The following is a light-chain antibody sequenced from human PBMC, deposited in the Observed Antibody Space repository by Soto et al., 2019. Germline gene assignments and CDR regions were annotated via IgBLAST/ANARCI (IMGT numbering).Light chain of an antibody. Sequence: DIVLTQSPGTLSLSPGERATLSCRASQGILNNYLAWFQQKPGQAPRLILYGVSNRAAGIPDRFRGSGSVTAFTLTISRLEVEDYGVYYCQQFGISPWTFGQGTRVE. J-gene: IGKJ1*01. CDR3: QQFGISPWT. V-gene: IGKV3-20*01. CDR1: QGILNNY. CDR2: GVS.